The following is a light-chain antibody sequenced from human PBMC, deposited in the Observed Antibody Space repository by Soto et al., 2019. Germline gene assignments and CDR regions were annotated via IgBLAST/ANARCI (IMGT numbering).Light chain of an antibody. V-gene: IGLV1-44*01. CDR1: SSNIGSNT. CDR2: NNN. Sequence: QSVLTQPPSVFGTPGHRVTISCSGISSNIGSNTVNWYQQLPGTAPKLLIYNNNQRPSGVPDRFSGSKSGTSASLAISGLQSEDEADYYCAAWNDSLNGLVFGTGTKLTVL. J-gene: IGLJ1*01. CDR3: AAWNDSLNGLV.